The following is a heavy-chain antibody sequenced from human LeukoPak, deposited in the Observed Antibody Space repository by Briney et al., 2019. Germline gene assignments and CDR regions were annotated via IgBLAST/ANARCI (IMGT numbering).Heavy chain of an antibody. CDR2: ISGSGGST. Sequence: GGSLRLSCAASGFTFSSYAMSWVRQAPGKGLEWVSAISGSGGSTYYAESVKGRFTISRDNSKNTLYLQMNSLRAEDTAVYYCAKGLYDYVWGAYMDVWGKGTTVTVSS. CDR3: AKGLYDYVWGAYMDV. CDR1: GFTFSSYA. J-gene: IGHJ6*03. D-gene: IGHD3-16*01. V-gene: IGHV3-23*01.